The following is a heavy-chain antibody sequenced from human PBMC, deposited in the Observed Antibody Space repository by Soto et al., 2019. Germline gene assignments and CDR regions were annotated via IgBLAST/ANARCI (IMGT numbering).Heavy chain of an antibody. CDR2: MCDSGST. CDR1: GGCLSRGYS. Sequence: SETLSLTCAVSGGCLSRGYSWSWIRQPPAKALEWIGYMCDSGSTDYSPSLRSRVTISVDRSKNRFSLKLSSVTAADTAVYYCARETTGSYYLDYWGQGSLVTVAS. D-gene: IGHD1-26*01. CDR3: ARETTGSYYLDY. J-gene: IGHJ4*02. V-gene: IGHV4-30-2*01.